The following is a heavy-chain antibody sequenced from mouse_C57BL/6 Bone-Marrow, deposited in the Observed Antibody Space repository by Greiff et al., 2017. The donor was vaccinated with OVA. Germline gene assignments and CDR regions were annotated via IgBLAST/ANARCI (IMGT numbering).Heavy chain of an antibody. Sequence: QVQLQQSGAELARPGASVKMSCKASGYTFTSYTIHWVKQRPGQGLEWFGYIDPTNDYTNYNQKFKGKATLTADKTSSTDYMQLSSLTTENSAVYYCTRGYYLDFWGQGTTLTVSA. J-gene: IGHJ2*01. CDR3: TRGYYLDF. CDR2: IDPTNDYT. CDR1: GYTFTSYT. V-gene: IGHV1-4*01.